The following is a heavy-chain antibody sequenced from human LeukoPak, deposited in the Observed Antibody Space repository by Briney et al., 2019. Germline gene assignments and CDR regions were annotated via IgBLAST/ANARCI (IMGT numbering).Heavy chain of an antibody. CDR1: GFTFSSYG. D-gene: IGHD5-12*01. V-gene: IGHV3-30*18. CDR2: ISYDGSKK. CDR3: PKDRGYDTGEFDY. Sequence: PGGALRLSCAGCGFTFSSYGMHWVGQAAGKGLEGVAVISYDGSKKYYGDSVKARFTISRDNSKNTLYLQMNSLRAEDTAVYYCPKDRGYDTGEFDYWGQGTLVTVSS. J-gene: IGHJ4*02.